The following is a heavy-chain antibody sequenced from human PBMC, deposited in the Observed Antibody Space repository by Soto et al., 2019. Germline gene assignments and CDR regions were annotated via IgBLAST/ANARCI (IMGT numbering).Heavy chain of an antibody. Sequence: EVQLLESGGSLVQPGGSLRLSCAASGFTFSSNAMSWVRQAPGKGLEWVSAISGSGGSTYYADSVKGRFTISRDNSKNTLYLQMNSLRAEDTALYYCAKRPGFGELSQFDYWGQGTLVTVSS. CDR2: ISGSGGST. CDR3: AKRPGFGELSQFDY. V-gene: IGHV3-23*01. D-gene: IGHD3-10*01. J-gene: IGHJ4*02. CDR1: GFTFSSNA.